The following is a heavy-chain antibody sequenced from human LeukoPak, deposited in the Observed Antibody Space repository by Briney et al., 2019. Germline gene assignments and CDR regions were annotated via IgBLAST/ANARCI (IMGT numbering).Heavy chain of an antibody. J-gene: IGHJ4*02. CDR2: INHSGST. Sequence: PGGSLRLSCAASGFTVSSNYMSWIRQPPGKGLEWIGEINHSGSTNYNPSLKSRVTISVDTSKNQFSLKLSSVTAADTAVYYCARVVRDYGDYAFDYWGQGTLVTVSS. V-gene: IGHV4-34*01. D-gene: IGHD4-17*01. CDR1: GFTVSSNY. CDR3: ARVVRDYGDYAFDY.